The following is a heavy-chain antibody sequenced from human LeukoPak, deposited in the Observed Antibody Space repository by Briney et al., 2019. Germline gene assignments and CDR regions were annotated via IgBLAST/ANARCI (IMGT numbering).Heavy chain of an antibody. V-gene: IGHV3-15*01. J-gene: IGHJ4*02. CDR3: TTDLGYCSGGSCYRY. Sequence: KSGGSLRLSCAASGFTFSNAWMSWVRQAPGKGLEWVGRIKSKTDGGTTDYAAPVKGRFTISRDDSKNTLYLQMNSLKTEDTAVYYCTTDLGYCSGGSCYRYWGQGTLVTVSS. CDR2: IKSKTDGGTT. CDR1: GFTFSNAW. D-gene: IGHD2-15*01.